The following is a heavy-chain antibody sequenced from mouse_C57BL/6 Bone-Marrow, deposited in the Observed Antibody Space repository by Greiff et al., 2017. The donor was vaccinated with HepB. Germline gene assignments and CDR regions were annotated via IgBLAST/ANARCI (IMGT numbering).Heavy chain of an antibody. CDR2: INPNNGGT. Sequence: VQLQQSGPELVKPGASVKISCKASGYTFTDYYMNWVKQSHGKSLEWIGDINPNNGGTSYNQKFKGKATLTVDKSSSTAYMERRSLTSEDSAVYYCARTGIYAMDYWGQGTSVTVSS. V-gene: IGHV1-26*01. J-gene: IGHJ4*01. CDR3: ARTGIYAMDY. CDR1: GYTFTDYY. D-gene: IGHD4-1*01.